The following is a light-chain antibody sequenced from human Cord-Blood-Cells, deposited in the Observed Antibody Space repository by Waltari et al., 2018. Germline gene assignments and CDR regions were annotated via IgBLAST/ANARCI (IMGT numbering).Light chain of an antibody. Sequence: QSALTQPASVSGSPGQSITISCTGTSSDVGGYNYVSWYQQHPGKAPKLMIYDVSKRPCGVSNRFSGSKSGNTASLTISELQAEDEADYYCSSYTSSSLVVFGGGTKLTVL. J-gene: IGLJ2*01. CDR1: SSDVGGYNY. CDR2: DVS. CDR3: SSYTSSSLVV. V-gene: IGLV2-14*01.